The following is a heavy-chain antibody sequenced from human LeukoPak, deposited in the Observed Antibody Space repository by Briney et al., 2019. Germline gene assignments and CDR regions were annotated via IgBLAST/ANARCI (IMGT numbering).Heavy chain of an antibody. J-gene: IGHJ4*02. D-gene: IGHD2-15*01. CDR2: ISAYNGNT. V-gene: IGHV1-18*01. Sequence: ASVKVSCKPSGYTFTSYGTSWVRQAPGQRLEWMGWISAYNGNTNYAQKLQGRVTMTTDTSTSTAYMELRSLRSDDTAVYYCARDEWWEPSRYWGQGTLVTVSS. CDR3: ARDEWWEPSRY. CDR1: GYTFTSYG.